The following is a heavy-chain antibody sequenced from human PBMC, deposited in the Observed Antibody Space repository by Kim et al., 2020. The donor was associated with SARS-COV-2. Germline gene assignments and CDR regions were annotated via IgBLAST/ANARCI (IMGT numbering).Heavy chain of an antibody. J-gene: IGHJ2*01. CDR2: IWYDGSNK. V-gene: IGHV3-33*01. D-gene: IGHD2-15*01. CDR1: GFTFSSYG. Sequence: GGSLRLSCAASGFTFSSYGMHWVRQAPGKGLEWVAVIWYDGSNKYYADSVKGRFTISRDNSKNTLYLQMNSLRAEDTAVYYCAREKYCSGGSCYFTTRWYFDVWGRGTLVTVSS. CDR3: AREKYCSGGSCYFTTRWYFDV.